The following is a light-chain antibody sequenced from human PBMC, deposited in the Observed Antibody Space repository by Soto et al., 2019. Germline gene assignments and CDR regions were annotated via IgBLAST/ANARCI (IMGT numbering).Light chain of an antibody. CDR2: DAS. Sequence: EIVLTQSPATLSLSPGERAALSCRASQGVSRFLAWYQQKPGQAPRLLIYDASNRATGIPARFSGSGSGTDFTLAINNLEPEDFPVYYCQQRSGWPLTFGGGTKVEIK. CDR3: QQRSGWPLT. J-gene: IGKJ4*01. CDR1: QGVSRF. V-gene: IGKV3-11*01.